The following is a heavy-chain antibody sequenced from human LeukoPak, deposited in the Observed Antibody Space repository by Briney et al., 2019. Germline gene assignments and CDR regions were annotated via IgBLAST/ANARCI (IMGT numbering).Heavy chain of an antibody. CDR1: GYTFTVYD. D-gene: IGHD6-19*01. J-gene: IGHJ4*02. CDR3: ARVRAGTGWDY. CDR2: SNPNSGGT. Sequence: ASVKVSCNASGYTFTVYDMHWGRKAPGQGLEWMGWSNPNSGGTNYAQKFQGWVTMTRDTSISTTYMARSRLRSAHPAVHYCARVRAGTGWDYWGQGKPVTASS. V-gene: IGHV1-2*04.